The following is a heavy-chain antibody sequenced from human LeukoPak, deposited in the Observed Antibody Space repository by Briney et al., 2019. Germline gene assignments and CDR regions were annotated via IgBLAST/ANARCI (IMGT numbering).Heavy chain of an antibody. V-gene: IGHV3-30*02. CDR3: AKVKSGNYNGFDY. D-gene: IGHD1-26*01. CDR1: GFTFSTYG. J-gene: IGHJ4*02. CDR2: IQYDGGIK. Sequence: GGSLRLSCAASGFTFSTYGMHWVRQAPGKGLEWVASIQYDGGIKYSADSVKGRFTISRDNSKKTLYLQMNSLRAEDTAVYYCAKVKSGNYNGFDYWGQGTLVTVSS.